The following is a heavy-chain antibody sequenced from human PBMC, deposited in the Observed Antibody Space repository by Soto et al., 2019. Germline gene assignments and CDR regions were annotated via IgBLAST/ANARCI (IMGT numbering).Heavy chain of an antibody. V-gene: IGHV3-23*01. Sequence: GGSLRLSCAASGFTFSSYAMSWVRQAPGKGLEWVSTISGNGGGEYYADSVKGRFTISRDNAKNTLYLQMNSLRAEDPAVYYCLRERSSRLRGKGTAVTGSS. J-gene: IGHJ6*03. CDR1: GFTFSSYA. CDR2: ISGNGGGE. D-gene: IGHD3-16*02. CDR3: LRERSSRL.